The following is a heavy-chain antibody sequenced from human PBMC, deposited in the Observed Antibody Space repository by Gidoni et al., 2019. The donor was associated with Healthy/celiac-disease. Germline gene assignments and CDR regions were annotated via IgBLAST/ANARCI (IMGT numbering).Heavy chain of an antibody. CDR1: GYTFTSYG. J-gene: IGHJ5*02. D-gene: IGHD2-2*01. V-gene: IGHV1-18*04. CDR2: ISAYNGNT. CDR3: ARDVWGYCSSTSCYRCPFSWFDP. Sequence: QVQLVQSGAEVKKPGASVKVSCKASGYTFTSYGISWVRQAPGQGLEWMGWISAYNGNTNYAQKLQGRVTMTTDTSTSTVYMELRSLRSDDTAVYYCARDVWGYCSSTSCYRCPFSWFDPWGQGTLVTVSS.